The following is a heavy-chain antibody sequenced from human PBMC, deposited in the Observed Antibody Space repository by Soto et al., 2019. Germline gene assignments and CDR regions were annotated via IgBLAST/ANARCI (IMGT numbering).Heavy chain of an antibody. CDR3: ARDYPGGSYYDY. D-gene: IGHD1-26*01. J-gene: IGHJ4*02. Sequence: GSLRLSCAASGFTFSSYWMSWVRQAPGKGLEWVARINQDGSEKYYVDSVKGRFTISRDNAKNSLYLQMNSLRAEDTAVYYCARDYPGGSYYDYWGQGTLVTVSS. CDR1: GFTFSSYW. V-gene: IGHV3-7*03. CDR2: INQDGSEK.